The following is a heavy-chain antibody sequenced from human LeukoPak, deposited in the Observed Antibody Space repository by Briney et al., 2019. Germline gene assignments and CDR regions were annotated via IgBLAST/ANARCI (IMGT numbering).Heavy chain of an antibody. Sequence: QPGGSLRLSCAASGFTFSSYAMSWVRQAPGKGLEWVSAISGSGGSTYYADSVKGRFTISRDNSKNTLYPQMNSLRAEDTAVYYCAKVRILTGYSLFDPWGQGTLVTVSS. J-gene: IGHJ5*02. CDR1: GFTFSSYA. CDR3: AKVRILTGYSLFDP. V-gene: IGHV3-23*01. CDR2: ISGSGGST. D-gene: IGHD3-9*01.